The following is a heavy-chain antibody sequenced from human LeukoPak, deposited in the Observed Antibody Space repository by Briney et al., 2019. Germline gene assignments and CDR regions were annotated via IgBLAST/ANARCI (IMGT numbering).Heavy chain of an antibody. CDR2: ISSSSSYI. J-gene: IGHJ4*02. CDR1: GFTFSSYS. Sequence: GGSLRLSYAASGFTFSSYSMNWVRQAPGKGLEWVSYISSSSSYIYYADSLKGRFTISRDNSKNSLFLQMNSLRAEDTAVYYCARDYDSSRGLYYFDYWGQGTLVTVSS. V-gene: IGHV3-21*01. D-gene: IGHD6-13*01. CDR3: ARDYDSSRGLYYFDY.